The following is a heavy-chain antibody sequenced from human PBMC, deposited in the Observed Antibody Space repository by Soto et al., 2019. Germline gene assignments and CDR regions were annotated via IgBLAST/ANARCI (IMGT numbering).Heavy chain of an antibody. J-gene: IGHJ4*02. CDR2: IYYSGST. CDR3: ARLYYYDSSGYYPFDY. Sequence: PSETLSLTCTVSGGSISSYYWGWIRQPPGKGLEWIGYIYYSGSTNYNPSLKSRVTISVDTSKNQFSLKLSSVTAADTAVYYCARLYYYDSSGYYPFDYWGQGTLVTVSS. D-gene: IGHD3-22*01. V-gene: IGHV4-59*01. CDR1: GGSISSYY.